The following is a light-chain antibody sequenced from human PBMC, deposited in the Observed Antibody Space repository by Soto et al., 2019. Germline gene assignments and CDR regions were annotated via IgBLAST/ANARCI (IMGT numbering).Light chain of an antibody. CDR2: EAS. CDR1: QSIRYL. CDR3: QQYNNWPL. V-gene: IGKV1-5*03. J-gene: IGKJ3*01. Sequence: DIQITQSPSTLPASVGDSVSITFRASQSIRYLLAWFQQKAGKAPKLLIYEASRLESGVPSRISGSGAGTEFTLTISSLQSEDFAVYYCQQYNNWPLFGPGTKVDI.